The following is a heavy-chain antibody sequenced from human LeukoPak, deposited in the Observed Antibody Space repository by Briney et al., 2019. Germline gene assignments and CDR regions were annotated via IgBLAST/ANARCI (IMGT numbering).Heavy chain of an antibody. D-gene: IGHD6-13*01. CDR1: GDSISGNSHY. CDR3: ARHIRQQTFDP. CDR2: IYYSGST. Sequence: SETLSLTCTVSGDSISGNSHYSGWIRQPPGKGLEWIGSIYYSGSTYYNPSLKSRVTISVDTSKNQFFLKLSSVTAADTAVYYCARHIRQQTFDPWGQGTLVTVSS. J-gene: IGHJ5*02. V-gene: IGHV4-39*01.